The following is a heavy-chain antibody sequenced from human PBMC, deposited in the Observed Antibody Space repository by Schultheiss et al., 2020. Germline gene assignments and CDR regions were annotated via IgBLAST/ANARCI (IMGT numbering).Heavy chain of an antibody. CDR1: GFTFSSYA. CDR3: ARAPRQQQLQLGGFDP. Sequence: GESLKISCAASGFTFSSYAMSWVRQAPGKGLEWVAVISYDGSNKYYADSVKGRFTISRDNSKNTLYLQMNSLRAEDTAVYYCARAPRQQQLQLGGFDPWGQGTLVTVSS. CDR2: ISYDGSNK. J-gene: IGHJ5*02. D-gene: IGHD6-13*01. V-gene: IGHV3-30*03.